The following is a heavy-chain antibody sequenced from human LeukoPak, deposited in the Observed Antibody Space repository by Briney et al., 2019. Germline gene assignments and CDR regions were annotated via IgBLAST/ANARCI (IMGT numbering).Heavy chain of an antibody. CDR2: VTTSGGST. CDR1: GFIFSIYA. J-gene: IGHJ4*02. Sequence: GGSLRLFCAASGFIFSIYAMSWVRQAPGKGLEWVSSVTTSGGSTYYADSVKGRFAISRDNSKNTLYLQMNTLRADDTAVYYCVQETGHNWGYLDYWGQGTLVTVSS. D-gene: IGHD1-1*01. CDR3: VQETGHNWGYLDY. V-gene: IGHV3-23*01.